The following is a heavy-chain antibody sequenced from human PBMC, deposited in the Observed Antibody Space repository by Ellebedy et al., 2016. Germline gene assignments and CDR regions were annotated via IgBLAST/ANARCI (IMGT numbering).Heavy chain of an antibody. CDR3: ARDGSSGYDY. CDR2: IYYSGST. D-gene: IGHD6-19*01. J-gene: IGHJ4*02. V-gene: IGHV4-59*01. CDR1: GGSINSYF. Sequence: SETLSLTXTVSGGSINSYFWSWIRQPPGKGLEWIGYIYYSGSTNYNPSLKSRVTISVDTSKNQFSLKLSSVTAADTAVYYCARDGSSGYDYWGQGTLVTVSS.